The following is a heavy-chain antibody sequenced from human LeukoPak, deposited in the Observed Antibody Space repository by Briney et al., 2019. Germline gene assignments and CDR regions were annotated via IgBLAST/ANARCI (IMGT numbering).Heavy chain of an antibody. CDR1: GFTFDDYA. J-gene: IGHJ5*02. CDR3: AKSSPTDIGPFWFDP. Sequence: GRSLRLSCAASGFTFDDYAMHWVRQAPGKGLEWVSGISWNSSSIGYADSVKGRFTISRDNAKNSLYLQMNSLRAEDTALYYCAKSSPTDIGPFWFDPWGQGTLVTVSS. CDR2: ISWNSSSI. D-gene: IGHD5-12*01. V-gene: IGHV3-9*01.